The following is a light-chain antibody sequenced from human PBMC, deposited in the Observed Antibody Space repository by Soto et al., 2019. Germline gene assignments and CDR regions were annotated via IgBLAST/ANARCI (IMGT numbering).Light chain of an antibody. Sequence: ELVLTQSPGTLSLSLGERATLSCRASQSVPSDYLAWYHQKRGKAPSLLIYAASSRATGVADRFSGSGSGPDFTITLSSLEPEDFEVYHCPQYGTSPYTFGKGTKLEIK. CDR2: AAS. CDR1: QSVPSDY. V-gene: IGKV3-20*01. CDR3: PQYGTSPYT. J-gene: IGKJ2*01.